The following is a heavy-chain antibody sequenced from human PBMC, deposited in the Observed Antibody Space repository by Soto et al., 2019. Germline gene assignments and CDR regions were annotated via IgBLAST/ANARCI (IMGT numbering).Heavy chain of an antibody. CDR1: GFTFSSYA. D-gene: IGHD3-3*01. Sequence: EVQLLESGGGLVQPGGSLRLSCAASGFTFSSYAMSWVRQAPGKGLEWVSAINGSGGSTYYADSVKGRFTIFRDDSKNTLYLQMNSLRAEDTAVYYCAKETTIFGVVIGNRFDPWGQGTLVTVSS. CDR3: AKETTIFGVVIGNRFDP. J-gene: IGHJ5*02. CDR2: INGSGGST. V-gene: IGHV3-23*01.